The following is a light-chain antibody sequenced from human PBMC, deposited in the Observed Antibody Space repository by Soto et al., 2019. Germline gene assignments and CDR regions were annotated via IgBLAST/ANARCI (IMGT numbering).Light chain of an antibody. CDR3: AAWDNSLSGWV. CDR2: RND. J-gene: IGLJ3*02. Sequence: QSVLTQSPSASGTPGQRVTISCSGSSSNIGSNFVYWYQQFPGTAPKLLIYRNDERPSGVPDRFSGSKSGTSASLAISGLRSEDEADYYCAAWDNSLSGWVFGGGTQLTVL. V-gene: IGLV1-47*01. CDR1: SSNIGSNF.